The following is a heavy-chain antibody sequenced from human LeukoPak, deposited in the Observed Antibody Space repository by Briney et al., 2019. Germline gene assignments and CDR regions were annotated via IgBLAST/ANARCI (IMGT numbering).Heavy chain of an antibody. J-gene: IGHJ4*02. CDR2: IYYSGST. Sequence: PSETLSLTCTVSGGSISSYYWSWIRQPPGKGLEWIGYIYYSGSTNYNPSLKSRVTISVDTSKNQFSLKLSSVTAADTAVYYCERGRAFTFHLDYWGQGTLVTVSS. CDR1: GGSISSYY. CDR3: ERGRAFTFHLDY. D-gene: IGHD2-21*01. V-gene: IGHV4-59*01.